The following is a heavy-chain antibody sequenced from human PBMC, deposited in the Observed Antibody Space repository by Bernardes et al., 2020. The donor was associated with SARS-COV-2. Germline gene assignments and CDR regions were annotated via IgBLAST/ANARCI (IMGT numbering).Heavy chain of an antibody. CDR3: SGAVYSSSWYSTVYYYYGMDV. CDR1: GGSISSYY. V-gene: IGHV4-59*08. J-gene: IGHJ6*02. D-gene: IGHD6-13*01. CDR2: IYYSGST. Sequence: SETLSLTCTVSGGSISSYYWSWIRQPPGKGLEWIGYIYYSGSTNYNPSLKSRVTISVDTSKNQFPLKLSSVTAADTAVYYCSGAVYSSSWYSTVYYYYGMDVWGQGTAVTVSS.